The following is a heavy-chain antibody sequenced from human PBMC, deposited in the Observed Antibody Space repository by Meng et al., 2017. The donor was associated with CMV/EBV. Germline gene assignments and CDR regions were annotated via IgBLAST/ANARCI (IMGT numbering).Heavy chain of an antibody. CDR1: GYTFTGYY. D-gene: IGHD2-2*01. Sequence: ASVKVSCKASGYTFTGYYMHWVRQAPGQGLEWMGWINPNSGGTNYAQKFQGRVTMTRDTSISTAYMELSRLRSDDTAVYYCASLMGHIVVQGAFDIWGQGTMVTVSS. CDR3: ASLMGHIVVQGAFDI. CDR2: INPNSGGT. V-gene: IGHV1-2*02. J-gene: IGHJ3*02.